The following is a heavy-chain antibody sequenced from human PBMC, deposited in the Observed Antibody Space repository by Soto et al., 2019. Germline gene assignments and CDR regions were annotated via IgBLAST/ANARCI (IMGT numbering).Heavy chain of an antibody. Sequence: LRLSCAASGFTFSSSAMYWVRQAPGKGLEWVAVISYDGSNKYYADSVKGRFTISRDNSKNTLYLQMNSLRGEDTAVYYCARDLDDSSGSLTLYYYYYGMDVWGQGTTVTVS. CDR2: ISYDGSNK. V-gene: IGHV3-30-3*01. CDR3: ARDLDDSSGSLTLYYYYYGMDV. CDR1: GFTFSSSA. J-gene: IGHJ6*02. D-gene: IGHD3-22*01.